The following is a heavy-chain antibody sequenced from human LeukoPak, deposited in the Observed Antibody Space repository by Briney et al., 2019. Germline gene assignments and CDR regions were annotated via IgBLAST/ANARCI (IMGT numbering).Heavy chain of an antibody. Sequence: SVKVSCKASAGTFSSYAISWVRQAPGQGLEWMGGIIPIFGTANYAQKFQGRVTITADESTSTAYMELSSLRSEDTAVYYCARDPNTAMVDGGDYWGQGTLVTVSS. J-gene: IGHJ4*02. CDR1: AGTFSSYA. D-gene: IGHD5-18*01. CDR3: ARDPNTAMVDGGDY. V-gene: IGHV1-69*01. CDR2: IIPIFGTA.